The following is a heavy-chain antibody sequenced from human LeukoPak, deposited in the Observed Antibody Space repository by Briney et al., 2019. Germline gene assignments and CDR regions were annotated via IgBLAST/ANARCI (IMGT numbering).Heavy chain of an antibody. J-gene: IGHJ4*02. D-gene: IGHD3-22*01. Sequence: SETLSLTCIVSGGSISSSNYYWGWIRQSPGKGLEWIGYIYHSGSSHYNPSLKSRVTISVDTSKNQFSLKLSSVTAADTAVYYCARGFNTIYDSSGYYLDYWGQGTLVTVSS. CDR2: IYHSGSS. V-gene: IGHV4-61*05. CDR3: ARGFNTIYDSSGYYLDY. CDR1: GGSISSSNYY.